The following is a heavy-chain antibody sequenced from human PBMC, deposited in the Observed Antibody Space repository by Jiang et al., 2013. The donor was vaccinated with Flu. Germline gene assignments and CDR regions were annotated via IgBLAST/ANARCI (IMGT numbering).Heavy chain of an antibody. Sequence: SGAEVKKPGASVKVSCKASGYTFTSYDINWVRQATGQGLEWMGWMNPNSGNTGYAQKFQGRVTMTRNTSVSTAYMELSSLRSEDTAVYYCARGLRYDYVWGSYRPSDYYYGMDVWGQGTTVTVSS. V-gene: IGHV1-8*02. D-gene: IGHD3-16*02. CDR1: GYTFTSYD. CDR2: MNPNSGNT. J-gene: IGHJ6*02. CDR3: ARGLRYDYVWGSYRPSDYYYGMDV.